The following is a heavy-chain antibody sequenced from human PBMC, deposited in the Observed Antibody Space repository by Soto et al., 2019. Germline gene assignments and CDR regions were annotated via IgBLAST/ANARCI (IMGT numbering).Heavy chain of an antibody. CDR2: IYSGGST. J-gene: IGHJ1*01. CDR3: ARDRIAVAGNPEYFRH. CDR1: GFTVSSNY. V-gene: IGHV3-66*01. D-gene: IGHD6-19*01. Sequence: EVPLVESGGGLVQPGGSLRLSCAASGFTVSSNYMSWVRQAPGKGLEWVSVIYSGGSTYYADSVKGRFTISRDNSKNTLYLQMNSLRAEDTAVYYCARDRIAVAGNPEYFRHWGQGTLVTVSS.